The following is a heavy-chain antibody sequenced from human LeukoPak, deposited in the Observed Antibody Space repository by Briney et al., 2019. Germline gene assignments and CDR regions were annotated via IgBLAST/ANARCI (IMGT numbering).Heavy chain of an antibody. CDR2: IFYSGNT. D-gene: IGHD5-18*01. Sequence: MASETLSLTCTVSGGSITTYYWSWIRQPPGKGLEWIGFIFYSGNTNYNPSLTSRVTISIDTSKNQFSLKLNSVTAADTAVYYCAREDTGEFDYWGQGTLVTVSS. CDR1: GGSITTYY. V-gene: IGHV4-59*01. CDR3: AREDTGEFDY. J-gene: IGHJ4*02.